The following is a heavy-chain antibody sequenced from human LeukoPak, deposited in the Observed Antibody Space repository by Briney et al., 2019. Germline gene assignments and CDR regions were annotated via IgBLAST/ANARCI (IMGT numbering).Heavy chain of an antibody. CDR3: AKGELHFNTCSFDY. CDR2: ISYDGNHK. J-gene: IGHJ4*02. D-gene: IGHD1-26*01. V-gene: IGHV3-30*18. CDR1: GFTFSSG. Sequence: GTSLRLSCAASGFTFSSGMHWVRQAPGKGLEWVAVISYDGNHKYYGDSVKGRFTISRDNSRNTLYLQMDSLKAEDTAVYYCAKGELHFNTCSFDYWGQGTLVTVSS.